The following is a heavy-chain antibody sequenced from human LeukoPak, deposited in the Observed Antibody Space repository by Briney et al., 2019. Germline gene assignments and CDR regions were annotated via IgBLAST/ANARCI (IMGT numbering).Heavy chain of an antibody. CDR2: FFYTGST. CDR3: ARHKGGDYYYGMDV. D-gene: IGHD4-17*01. V-gene: IGHV4-39*07. CDR1: GGSISSSSYY. Sequence: SETLSLTCTVSGGSISSSSYYWGWIRQPPGEGLEWIGSFFYTGSTYYNPSLKSRVTISVDTSKNQFSLKLTSVTAADTAVYYCARHKGGDYYYGMDVWGQGTTVTVSS. J-gene: IGHJ6*02.